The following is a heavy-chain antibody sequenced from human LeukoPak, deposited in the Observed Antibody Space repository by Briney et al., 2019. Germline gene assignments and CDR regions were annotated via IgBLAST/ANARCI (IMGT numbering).Heavy chain of an antibody. V-gene: IGHV3-23*01. D-gene: IGHD6-6*01. CDR1: GFTFSSYA. Sequence: GGSLRLSCAAFGFTFSSYAMSWVRQAPGKGLEWVSAISGSGGSTYYADSVKGRFTISRDNSKNTLYLQMNSLKTEDTAVYYCQKYSSSSFDFWGQGTLVTVSS. CDR2: ISGSGGST. CDR3: QKYSSSSFDF. J-gene: IGHJ4*02.